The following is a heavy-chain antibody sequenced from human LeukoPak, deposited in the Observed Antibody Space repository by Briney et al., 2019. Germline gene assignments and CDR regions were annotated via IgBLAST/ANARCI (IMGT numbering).Heavy chain of an antibody. CDR1: GGSFSGYY. D-gene: IGHD2-2*01. CDR3: ARYCSSTSCSEGFDY. J-gene: IGHJ4*02. Sequence: SETLSPTCAVYGGSFSGYYWSWIRQPPGKGLEWIGEINHSGSTYYNPSLKSRVTISVDRSKNQFSLKLSSVTAADTAVYYCARYCSSTSCSEGFDYWGQGTLVTVSS. CDR2: INHSGST. V-gene: IGHV4-34*01.